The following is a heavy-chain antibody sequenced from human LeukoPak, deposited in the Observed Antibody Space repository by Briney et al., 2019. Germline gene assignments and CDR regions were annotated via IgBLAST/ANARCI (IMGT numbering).Heavy chain of an antibody. CDR1: GFTFSDHY. D-gene: IGHD3-10*01. CDR2: IRNKANSYTT. Sequence: PGGSLRLSCAASGFTFSDHYIDWVRQAPGKGLEWVGRIRNKANSYTTEYAPSVKGRFTISRDDSKNSLYLQMNSLKTEDTAVYYCARGSSGYGSGRPIMGDYWGQGTLVSVSS. J-gene: IGHJ4*02. V-gene: IGHV3-72*01. CDR3: ARGSSGYGSGRPIMGDY.